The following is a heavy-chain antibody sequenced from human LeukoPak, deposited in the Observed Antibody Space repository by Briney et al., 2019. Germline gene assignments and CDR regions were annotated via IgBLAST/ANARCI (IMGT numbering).Heavy chain of an antibody. CDR3: ARCVPGENWFDP. CDR2: IYYSGST. V-gene: IGHV4-39*01. J-gene: IGHJ5*02. D-gene: IGHD2-2*01. Sequence: SETLSLTCTVSGGSISSSSYYWGLIRQPPGKGLEWIGSIYYSGSTYYNPSLKSRVTISVDTSKNQFSLKLSSVTAADTAVYYCARCVPGENWFDPWGQGTLVTVSS. CDR1: GGSISSSSYY.